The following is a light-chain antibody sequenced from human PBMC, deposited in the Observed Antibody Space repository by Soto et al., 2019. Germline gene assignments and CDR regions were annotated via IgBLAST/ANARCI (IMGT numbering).Light chain of an antibody. V-gene: IGLV2-14*01. CDR3: SSYTSSSTLVV. CDR2: EVS. Sequence: QSVLTQPASVSESPGQSITISCTGTSSDVGGYNYVSWYQQQPGKAPKLIIYEVSNRPSGVSNRFSGSKSGNTASLTISGLQSEDEADYYCSSYTSSSTLVVFGGGTQLTVL. CDR1: SSDVGGYNY. J-gene: IGLJ2*01.